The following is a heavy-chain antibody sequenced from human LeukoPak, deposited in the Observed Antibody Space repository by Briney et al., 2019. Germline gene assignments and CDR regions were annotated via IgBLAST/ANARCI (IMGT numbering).Heavy chain of an antibody. J-gene: IGHJ4*02. D-gene: IGHD3-22*01. Sequence: PGGSLRLSCAASGFTVSSNYMSWVRQAPGKGLEWVSVIYSGGSTYYADSVKGRFTISRDNSKNTLYLQMNSLRAEDTAVYYCAREGSYYDSSGYSSWGQGTLVTVSS. CDR3: AREGSYYDSSGYSS. V-gene: IGHV3-66*01. CDR1: GFTVSSNY. CDR2: IYSGGST.